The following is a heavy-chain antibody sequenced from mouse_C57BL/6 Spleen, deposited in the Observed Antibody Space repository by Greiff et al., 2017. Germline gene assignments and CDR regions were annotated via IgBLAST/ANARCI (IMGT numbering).Heavy chain of an antibody. V-gene: IGHV1-59*01. CDR1: GYTFTSYW. CDR3: ARRGNEGFAY. D-gene: IGHD2-1*01. Sequence: QVQLQQPGAELVRPGTSVKLSCKASGYTFTSYWMHWVKQRPGQGLAWIGVIDPSDSYTNYNQKFKGKATLTVDTSSSTAYMQLSSLTSEDSAVYYCARRGNEGFAYWGQGTLVTVSA. J-gene: IGHJ3*01. CDR2: IDPSDSYT.